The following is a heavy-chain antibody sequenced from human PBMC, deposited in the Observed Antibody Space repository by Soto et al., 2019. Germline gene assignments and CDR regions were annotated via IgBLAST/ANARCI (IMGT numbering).Heavy chain of an antibody. V-gene: IGHV1-69*01. CDR3: ATLVGYYYDRSGSVNYGMDV. D-gene: IGHD3-22*01. Sequence: QVQLVQSGAEVKKPGSSVKVSCKASGGTFSSYAISWVRQAPGQGLEWMGGIIPIFGTANYAQKFQGRVTITAHESTSTAYMELSSLISEDTAVYYCATLVGYYYDRSGSVNYGMDVWGQGTTVTVSS. CDR1: GGTFSSYA. J-gene: IGHJ6*02. CDR2: IIPIFGTA.